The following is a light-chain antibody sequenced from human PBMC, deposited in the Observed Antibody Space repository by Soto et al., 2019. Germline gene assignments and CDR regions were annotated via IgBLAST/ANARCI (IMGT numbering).Light chain of an antibody. CDR2: LNSDGTH. Sequence: QSVLTQSPSASASLGASVKLTCTLSSGHSTYAIAWHQQQPDKGPRYLMKLNSDGTHSKGDGIPDRFSGSSSGAERYLTISSLQSEDEADYYCQTWGTGILVFGGGTKLTVL. V-gene: IGLV4-69*01. CDR3: QTWGTGILV. CDR1: SGHSTYA. J-gene: IGLJ3*02.